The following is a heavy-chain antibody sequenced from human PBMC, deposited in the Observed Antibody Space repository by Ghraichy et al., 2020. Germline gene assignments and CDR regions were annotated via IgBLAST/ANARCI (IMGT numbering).Heavy chain of an antibody. CDR1: GFTFRNYG. CDR3: AKVNYGSGSYFPYFDY. D-gene: IGHD3-10*01. CDR2: LSGGGQST. V-gene: IGHV3-23*01. Sequence: GGSLRLSCVGSGFTFRNYGMSWVRQAPGKGLEWVSALSGGGQSTFYADSVKGRFSISRDNSKNTLYLQMNSLRAEDTAVYYCAKVNYGSGSYFPYFDYWGQGTLVTVSS. J-gene: IGHJ4*02.